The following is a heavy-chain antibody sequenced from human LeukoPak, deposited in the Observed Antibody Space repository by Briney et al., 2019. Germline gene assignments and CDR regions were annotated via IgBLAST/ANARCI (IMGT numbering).Heavy chain of an antibody. CDR1: GFTFRNYA. Sequence: PGGSLRLSCAASGFTFRNYAMSWVRQAPGKGLEWVSSMSGSGDSTYSADSVKDRFTISRDNSKNTLFLQMTSLRAGDTAVYYCARGSGTSTYRSTYYYGMDVWGQGTTVTVSS. J-gene: IGHJ6*02. D-gene: IGHD4-23*01. V-gene: IGHV3-23*01. CDR3: ARGSGTSTYRSTYYYGMDV. CDR2: MSGSGDST.